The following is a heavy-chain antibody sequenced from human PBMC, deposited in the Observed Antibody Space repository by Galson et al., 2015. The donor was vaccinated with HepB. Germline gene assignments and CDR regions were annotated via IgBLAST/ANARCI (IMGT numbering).Heavy chain of an antibody. V-gene: IGHV1-8*01. Sequence: SVKVSCKASGYTFTSYDINWVRQATGQGLEWMGWMNPNSGNTGYAQKFQGRVTMTRNTSISTAYMELSSLRSEDTAVYYCARGDPDPPGGCGSTSCYYYYGMDVWGQGTTVTVSS. CDR1: GYTFTSYD. D-gene: IGHD2-2*01. CDR3: ARGDPDPPGGCGSTSCYYYYGMDV. J-gene: IGHJ6*02. CDR2: MNPNSGNT.